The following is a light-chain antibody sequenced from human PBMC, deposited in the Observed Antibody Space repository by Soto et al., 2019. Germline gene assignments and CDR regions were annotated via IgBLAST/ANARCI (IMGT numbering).Light chain of an antibody. Sequence: QSALTQPPSASGTPGQRVTTSCSGSSSNIGSNTVNWYQQLPGTAPKLLNNSNNQRPSGVPDRFSGSKSGTSASLAISGLQSEDEADYYCAAWDDSLNACYDFGTGTKVTVL. CDR3: AAWDDSLNACYD. CDR2: SNN. CDR1: SSNIGSNT. V-gene: IGLV1-44*01. J-gene: IGLJ1*01.